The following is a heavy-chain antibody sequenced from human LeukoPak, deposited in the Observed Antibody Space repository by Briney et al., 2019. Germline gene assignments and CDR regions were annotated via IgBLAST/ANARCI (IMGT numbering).Heavy chain of an antibody. CDR1: GGSISSYY. Sequence: SETLSLTCTVSGGSISSYYWSWIRQPPGKGLEWIGYIYYSGSTNYNPSLKSRVTISVDTSQNQFSLKLSSVTAADTAVYYCARDRGGSGSQDYYYYGMDVWGKGTTVTVSS. D-gene: IGHD3-10*01. J-gene: IGHJ6*04. CDR2: IYYSGST. V-gene: IGHV4-59*01. CDR3: ARDRGGSGSQDYYYYGMDV.